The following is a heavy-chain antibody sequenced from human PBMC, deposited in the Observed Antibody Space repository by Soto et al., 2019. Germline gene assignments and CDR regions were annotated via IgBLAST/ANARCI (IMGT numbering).Heavy chain of an antibody. D-gene: IGHD2-2*02. J-gene: IGHJ6*02. CDR2: ISAYNGNT. CDR1: GYTFTSYG. V-gene: IGHV1-18*04. Sequence: VASVKVSCKASGYTFTSYGISWVRQAPGQGLEWMGWISAYNGNTNYAQKLQGRVTMTTDTSTSTAYMELRSLRSDDTAVYYCARDRYCSSTSCYTDYYYGMDVWGQGTTVTVSS. CDR3: ARDRYCSSTSCYTDYYYGMDV.